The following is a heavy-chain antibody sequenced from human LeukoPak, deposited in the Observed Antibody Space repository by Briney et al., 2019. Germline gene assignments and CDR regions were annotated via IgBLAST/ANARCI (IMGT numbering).Heavy chain of an antibody. V-gene: IGHV3-66*01. D-gene: IGHD7-27*01. Sequence: GGSLRLSCVASGFSFSDYSMSWVRQAPGKGLEWVSVIYSGATTYYADSVKGRFTISRDTSKNTLYLQMISLRAEDTAVYYCARVALSGGDFDYWGQGTLVTVSS. J-gene: IGHJ4*02. CDR3: ARVALSGGDFDY. CDR1: GFSFSDYS. CDR2: IYSGATT.